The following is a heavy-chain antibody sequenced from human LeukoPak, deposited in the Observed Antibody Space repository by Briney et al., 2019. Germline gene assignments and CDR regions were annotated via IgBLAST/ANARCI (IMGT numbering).Heavy chain of an antibody. CDR2: ISSSSSYI. CDR1: GFTLSSYS. J-gene: IGHJ4*02. Sequence: KTGGSLRLSCAASGFTLSSYSMNWVRQAPGKGLEWVSSISSSSSYIYYADSVKGRFTISRDNAKSSLYLQMNSLRAEDTAVYYCARDHSSGWTDYWGQGTLVTVSS. V-gene: IGHV3-21*01. CDR3: ARDHSSGWTDY. D-gene: IGHD6-19*01.